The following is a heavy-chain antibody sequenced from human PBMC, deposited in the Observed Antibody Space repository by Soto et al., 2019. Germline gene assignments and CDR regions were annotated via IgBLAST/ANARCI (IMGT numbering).Heavy chain of an antibody. CDR3: AAGGGLHRSY. CDR1: GGSISSGGYS. V-gene: IGHV4-30-2*01. CDR2: IYHSGST. Sequence: SETLSLTCAVSGGSISSGGYSWSWIRQPPGKGLEWIGYIYHSGSTYYNPSLKSRVTISVDRSKNQFSLKLSSVTAADTAVYNCAAGGGLHRSYWGKGTLVPAS. J-gene: IGHJ4*02. D-gene: IGHD2-15*01.